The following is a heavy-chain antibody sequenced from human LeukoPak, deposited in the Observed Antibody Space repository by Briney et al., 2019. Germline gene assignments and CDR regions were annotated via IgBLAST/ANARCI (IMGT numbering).Heavy chain of an antibody. CDR2: INSDGSST. V-gene: IGHV3-74*01. CDR1: GFTFSSYW. D-gene: IGHD4-23*01. CDR3: ARDLGLDYGGSQ. J-gene: IGHJ4*02. Sequence: PGGSLRLSCAASGFTFSSYWMHWVRQAPGKGLVWVSHINSDGSSTNYADSVKGRFTISRDNAKNTLYPQMNTLRAEDTAVYYCARDLGLDYGGSQWGQGTLVTVSS.